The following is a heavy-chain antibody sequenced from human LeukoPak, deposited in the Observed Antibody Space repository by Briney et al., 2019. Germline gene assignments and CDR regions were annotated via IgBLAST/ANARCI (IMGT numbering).Heavy chain of an antibody. J-gene: IGHJ4*02. CDR1: GFIFSSYW. CDR2: IKQNGSEK. CDR3: ARTIYSGSYYR. V-gene: IGHV3-7*01. Sequence: GRSLRLSCAASGFIFSSYWMSWVRQAPGKGLEWVANIKQNGSEKYYVDSVKGRFTISRDNAKNSLYLQMNSLRAEDTAVYYCARTIYSGSYYRWGQGTLVTVSS. D-gene: IGHD1-26*01.